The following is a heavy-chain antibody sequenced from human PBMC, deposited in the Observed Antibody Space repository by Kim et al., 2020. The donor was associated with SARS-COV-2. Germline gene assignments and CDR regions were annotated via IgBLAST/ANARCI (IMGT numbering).Heavy chain of an antibody. Sequence: ASVKVSCKASGYTFTSYGINWVRQAPGQGLEWMGWISAYNGNTNYAQKLQGRVTMTTDTSTSTAYMELRSLRSDDTAVYYCARPLLKDYDFWSGPRYYGMDVWGQGTTVTVSS. D-gene: IGHD3-3*01. CDR2: ISAYNGNT. CDR1: GYTFTSYG. V-gene: IGHV1-18*04. J-gene: IGHJ6*02. CDR3: ARPLLKDYDFWSGPRYYGMDV.